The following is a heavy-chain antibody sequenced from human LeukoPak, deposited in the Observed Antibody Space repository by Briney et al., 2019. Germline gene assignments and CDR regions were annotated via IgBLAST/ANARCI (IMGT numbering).Heavy chain of an antibody. D-gene: IGHD2-15*01. J-gene: IGHJ6*04. V-gene: IGHV4-34*01. CDR1: GGSFSGYY. Sequence: SETLSLTCAVYGGSFSGYYWSWIRQSPGKGLEWIGEINHSGSTNDNPSLKSRVTISLDTSKNQFSLKLSSVTAADTAVYYCARASGCSGGSCGMDVWGKGTTVTISS. CDR3: ARASGCSGGSCGMDV. CDR2: INHSGST.